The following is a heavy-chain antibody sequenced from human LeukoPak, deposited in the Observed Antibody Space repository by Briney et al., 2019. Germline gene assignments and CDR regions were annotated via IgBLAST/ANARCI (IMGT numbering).Heavy chain of an antibody. CDR1: GGSISSYY. CDR3: ARHSYYYDSSGYYYLDY. V-gene: IGHV4-59*08. J-gene: IGHJ4*02. CDR2: IYYSGST. Sequence: PSETLSLTCTVSGGSISSYYWSWIWQPPGKGLEWIGYIYYSGSTNYNPSLKSRVTISVDTSKNQFSLKLGSVTAADTAVYYCARHSYYYDSSGYYYLDYWGQGTLVTVSS. D-gene: IGHD3-22*01.